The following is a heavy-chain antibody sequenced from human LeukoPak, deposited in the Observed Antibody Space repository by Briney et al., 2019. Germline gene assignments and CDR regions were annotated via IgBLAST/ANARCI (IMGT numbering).Heavy chain of an antibody. J-gene: IGHJ5*02. CDR2: ISSSSSTI. V-gene: IGHV3-48*04. Sequence: GGSLRLSCAASGLTISSYSMNWVRQAPGKGLQWVSYISSSSSTIYYADSVKGRFTISRDNAKNSLYLQMNSLRAEDTALYYCARDSGTTGEVKFDPWGQGTLVTVSS. CDR1: GLTISSYS. CDR3: ARDSGTTGEVKFDP. D-gene: IGHD3-10*01.